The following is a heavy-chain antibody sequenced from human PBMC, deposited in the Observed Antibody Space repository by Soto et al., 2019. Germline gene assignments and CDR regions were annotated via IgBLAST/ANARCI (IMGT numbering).Heavy chain of an antibody. D-gene: IGHD3-22*01. Sequence: PSETLSLTCTVSGGSISSGGYYWSWIRQHPGKGLEWIGYIYYSGSTYYNPSLKSRVTISVDTSKNQFSLKLSSVTAADTAVYYCARLPPRDYDSSGYYFDLAYYYGMDVWGQGTTVTVSS. CDR1: GGSISSGGYY. CDR3: ARLPPRDYDSSGYYFDLAYYYGMDV. CDR2: IYYSGST. V-gene: IGHV4-31*03. J-gene: IGHJ6*02.